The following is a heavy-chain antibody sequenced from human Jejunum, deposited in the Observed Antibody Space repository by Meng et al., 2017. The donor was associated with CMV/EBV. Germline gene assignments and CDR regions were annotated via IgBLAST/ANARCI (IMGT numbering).Heavy chain of an antibody. CDR2: GYSAGMT. D-gene: IGHD2-2*01. J-gene: IGHJ6*02. V-gene: IGHV3-53*01. CDR3: ARDMCTTTSCYGRLNYYYYAMDV. CDR1: F. Sequence: FMTWVRQAPGKGLEWVAVGYSAGMTYYADAVKGRFTISRDNAKNSLYLQMNSLRAEDTAMYFCARDMCTTTSCYGRLNYYYYAMDVWGQGTTVTVSS.